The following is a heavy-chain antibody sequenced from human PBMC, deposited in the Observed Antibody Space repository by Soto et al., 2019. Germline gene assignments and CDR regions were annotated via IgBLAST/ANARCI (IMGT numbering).Heavy chain of an antibody. CDR3: AKDHTGGPSDAFDI. CDR1: GFTFSSYA. J-gene: IGHJ3*02. V-gene: IGHV3-23*01. D-gene: IGHD3-16*01. Sequence: GGSLRLSCAASGFTFSSYAMSWVRQAPGKGLEWVSAISGSGGSTYYADSVKGRFTISRDNSKNTQYLQMNSLRAEDTSVNYCAKDHTGGPSDAFDIWGQGTMVTVSS. CDR2: ISGSGGST.